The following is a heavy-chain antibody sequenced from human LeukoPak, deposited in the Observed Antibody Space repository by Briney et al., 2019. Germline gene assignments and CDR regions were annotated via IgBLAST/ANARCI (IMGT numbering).Heavy chain of an antibody. CDR2: LYSDGNT. D-gene: IGHD1-14*01. CDR1: GFPGLNKD. Sequence: GSLRLFFATSGFPGLNKDMTLVRQAPGKGVEWGSVLYSDGNTKYADSVQGRFTISRDNSKNTLYLEMNSLSPDDTAVYYCARGVEPLAANTLAYWGQGTLVTVSS. V-gene: IGHV3-53*01. J-gene: IGHJ4*02. CDR3: ARGVEPLAANTLAY.